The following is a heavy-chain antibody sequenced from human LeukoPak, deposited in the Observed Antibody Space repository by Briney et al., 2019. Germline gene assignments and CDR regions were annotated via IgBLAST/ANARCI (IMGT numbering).Heavy chain of an antibody. CDR1: GFTFSNYG. J-gene: IGHJ4*02. D-gene: IGHD3-10*01. CDR2: IWYDGSNK. CDR3: ARGGNYYGSGSPDY. Sequence: GGSLRLSCAASGFTFSNYGMHWVRQAPGKGLEWVAVIWYDGSNKYYADSVKGRFTISRDNSKNTLYLQMNSLRVEDTAEYYCARGGNYYGSGSPDYWGQGTLVTVSS. V-gene: IGHV3-33*01.